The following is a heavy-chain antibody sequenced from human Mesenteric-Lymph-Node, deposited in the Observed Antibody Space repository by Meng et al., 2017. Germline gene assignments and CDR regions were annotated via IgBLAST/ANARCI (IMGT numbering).Heavy chain of an antibody. D-gene: IGHD1/OR15-1a*01. CDR2: IGTAGGT. J-gene: IGHJ6*02. CDR3: TRDEQGVYYYGMDD. Sequence: GGSLRLSCAASGFTFSSYSMNWVRQATGKGLEWVSAIGTAGGTYYPGSVKGRFTISRDNARNSLYLQMNSLRAEDSAVYYCTRDEQGVYYYGMDDWGQGTTVTVSS. CDR1: GFTFSSYS. V-gene: IGHV3-13*01.